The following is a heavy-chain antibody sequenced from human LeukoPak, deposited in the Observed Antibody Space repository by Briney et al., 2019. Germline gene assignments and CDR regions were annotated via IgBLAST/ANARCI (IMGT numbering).Heavy chain of an antibody. D-gene: IGHD3-22*01. V-gene: IGHV4-61*02. J-gene: IGHJ3*02. CDR3: ARGPYSYDSSGAFDI. CDR2: ISSSGST. Sequence: PSETLSLTCTVSGDSISSGGYYWSWIRQPAGKGLEWIGRISSSGSTNYNPSLKSRVTISVDTSKNQFSLKLSSVTAADTAVYFCARGPYSYDSSGAFDIWGQGTMVTVSS. CDR1: GDSISSGGYY.